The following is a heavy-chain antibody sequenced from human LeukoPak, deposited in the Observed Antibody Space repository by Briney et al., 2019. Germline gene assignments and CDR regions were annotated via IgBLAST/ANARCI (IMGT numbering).Heavy chain of an antibody. V-gene: IGHV3-66*01. CDR3: ARDLIGGWPFDY. CDR2: IHSGGTI. D-gene: IGHD6-19*01. Sequence: GSLRLSCAASGFPVSSNYMSWVRQAPGKGLEWVSVIHSGGTIYCADSVKGRFTISRDNSKDTLYLQMNSLRADDTAVYYCARDLIGGWPFDYWGQGTLVTVSS. CDR1: GFPVSSNY. J-gene: IGHJ4*02.